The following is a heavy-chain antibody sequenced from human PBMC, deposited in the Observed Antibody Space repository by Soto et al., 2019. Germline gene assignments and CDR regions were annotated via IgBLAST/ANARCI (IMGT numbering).Heavy chain of an antibody. V-gene: IGHV1-3*01. J-gene: IGHJ4*02. CDR1: GYTFTSYA. CDR3: ARDGSGLHGFDY. Sequence: ASVKVSCKASGYTFTSYAMHWVRQAPGQRLEWMGWINAGNGNTKYSQKFQGRVTITRDTSASTAYMELSSLRSEDTAVYYCARDGSGLHGFDYWGQGTLVTVSS. D-gene: IGHD6-19*01. CDR2: INAGNGNT.